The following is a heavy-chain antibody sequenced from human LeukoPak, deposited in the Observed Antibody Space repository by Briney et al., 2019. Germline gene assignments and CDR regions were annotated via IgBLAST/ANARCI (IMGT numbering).Heavy chain of an antibody. CDR3: AKEPPQYYDILTGPKDDY. D-gene: IGHD3-9*01. CDR2: TNGSGGST. J-gene: IGHJ4*02. Sequence: GGSLRLSCAASGFTFSSNAMSWVRQAPGKGREWVSATNGSGGSTYSADSVKGGFTISRDNSKNTLYLQMISLRAEDTAVYYCAKEPPQYYDILTGPKDDYWGQGTLVTVSS. CDR1: GFTFSSNA. V-gene: IGHV3-23*01.